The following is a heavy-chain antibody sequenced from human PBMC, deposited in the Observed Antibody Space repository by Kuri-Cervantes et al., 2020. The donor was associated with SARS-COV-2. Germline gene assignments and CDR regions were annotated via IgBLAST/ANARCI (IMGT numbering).Heavy chain of an antibody. Sequence: ASVKVSCKASGYTFTSYAMHWVRQAPGQRLEWMGWSNAGNGNTKYSQEFQGRVTMTTDTSTSTAYMELRSLRSDDTAVYYCAREESNWNYGGWFDPWGQGTLVTVSS. J-gene: IGHJ5*02. V-gene: IGHV1-3*02. CDR2: SNAGNGNT. D-gene: IGHD1-7*01. CDR3: AREESNWNYGGWFDP. CDR1: GYTFTSYA.